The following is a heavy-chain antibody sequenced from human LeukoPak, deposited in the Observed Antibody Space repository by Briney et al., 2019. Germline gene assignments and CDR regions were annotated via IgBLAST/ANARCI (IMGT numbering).Heavy chain of an antibody. CDR1: GFSFSDYD. D-gene: IGHD3-16*01. Sequence: GGSLRLSCSASGFSFSDYDMNWVRQAPGKGLEWVSSISGRSSHIYYGDSVKGRFAISRDNAKNSLYLQMNSLGAEDTAVYYCGRAFPPLRTSSAGDLWGQGILVTVPS. CDR3: GRAFPPLRTSSAGDL. J-gene: IGHJ4*02. CDR2: ISGRSSHI. V-gene: IGHV3-21*01.